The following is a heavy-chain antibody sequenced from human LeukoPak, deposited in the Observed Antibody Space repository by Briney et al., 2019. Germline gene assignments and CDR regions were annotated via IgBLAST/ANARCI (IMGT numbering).Heavy chain of an antibody. CDR2: ISSSGSTI. D-gene: IGHD2-2*01. CDR1: GVIFSYYY. Sequence: PGGSLRLSCAASGVIFSYYYMSWLRQPPGEGVEWVSYISSSGSTIYYAGSVKGRFTISRDNAKNSLYLQMSSLRAEDTAVYYCAKCMVVVPAASDYWGQGTLVTVSS. J-gene: IGHJ4*02. CDR3: AKCMVVVPAASDY. V-gene: IGHV3-11*01.